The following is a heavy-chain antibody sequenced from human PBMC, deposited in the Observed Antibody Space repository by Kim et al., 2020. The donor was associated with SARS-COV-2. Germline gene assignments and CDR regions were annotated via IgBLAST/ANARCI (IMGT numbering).Heavy chain of an antibody. Sequence: GGSLRLSCAASGFTFSSYWMSWVRQAPGKGLEWVANIKQDGSEKYYVDSVKGRFTISRDNAKNSLYLQMNSLRAEDTAVYYCARSGYSYGYKYYYYGMDVWGQGTTVTVSS. CDR2: IKQDGSEK. CDR1: GFTFSSYW. J-gene: IGHJ6*02. D-gene: IGHD5-18*01. V-gene: IGHV3-7*01. CDR3: ARSGYSYGYKYYYYGMDV.